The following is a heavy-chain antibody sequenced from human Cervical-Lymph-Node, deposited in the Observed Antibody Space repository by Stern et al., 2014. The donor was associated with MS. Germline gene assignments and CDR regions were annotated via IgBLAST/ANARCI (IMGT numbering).Heavy chain of an antibody. CDR2: INHNGDT. CDR1: GGSFSDYY. V-gene: IGHV4-34*01. Sequence: QVQLGQWGAGLLKPSETLSLTCGVSGGSFSDYYWSWIRPAPGKGLEWIGEINHNGDTNYNPSLKSRVSLSVDTSKNQFSLNLSSVTAADTSVYYCARGPQHSSWYFPFDYWGQGTLVTVSS. J-gene: IGHJ4*02. CDR3: ARGPQHSSWYFPFDY. D-gene: IGHD6-13*01.